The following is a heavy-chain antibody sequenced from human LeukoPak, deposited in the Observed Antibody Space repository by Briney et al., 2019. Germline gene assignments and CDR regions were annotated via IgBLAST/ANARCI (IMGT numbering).Heavy chain of an antibody. CDR1: GGSISSSNW. J-gene: IGHJ4*02. V-gene: IGHV4-4*02. CDR3: ARGTWILDY. D-gene: IGHD5-12*01. Sequence: SETLSLTCAVSGGSISSSNWWNWVRQPPGKGLEWIGYIYYSGSTNYNPSLKSRVTISVDTSKNQFSLKLSSVTAADTAVYYCARGTWILDYWGQGTLVTVSS. CDR2: IYYSGST.